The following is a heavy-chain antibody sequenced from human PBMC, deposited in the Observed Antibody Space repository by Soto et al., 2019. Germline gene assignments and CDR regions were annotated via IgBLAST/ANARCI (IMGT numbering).Heavy chain of an antibody. J-gene: IGHJ4*02. CDR2: ISSGGHTI. D-gene: IGHD3-16*02. CDR1: GFTFTDYY. V-gene: IGHV3-11*01. Sequence: QVQLVESGGGLVKPGGSLRLSCAVSGFTFTDYYMSWIRQAPGKGLEWVSYISSGGHTIYNADSVRGRFTISRDSAENSLYLQMNSLRAEDTAVYYCARGQSYDNIWDSYRSQYYFDYWGQGTLVTVSS. CDR3: ARGQSYDNIWDSYRSQYYFDY.